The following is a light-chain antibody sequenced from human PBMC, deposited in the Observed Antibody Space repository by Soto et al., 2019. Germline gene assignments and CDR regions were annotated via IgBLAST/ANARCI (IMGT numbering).Light chain of an antibody. J-gene: IGLJ1*01. V-gene: IGLV2-14*01. CDR2: EVT. Sequence: QSVRTQPACVSGSAGQSIAISCTGSSSDVGIYNYVSWYQQHPGKVPKLIIYEVTSRPSGVSIRFSGSKSGNTASLTISGLQPEDEADYYCSSYTTSSTRVFGTGTKVTVL. CDR3: SSYTTSSTRV. CDR1: SSDVGIYNY.